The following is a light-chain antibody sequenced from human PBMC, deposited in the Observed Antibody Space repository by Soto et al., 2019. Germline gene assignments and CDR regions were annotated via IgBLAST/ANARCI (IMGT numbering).Light chain of an antibody. CDR2: DVS. J-gene: IGLJ1*01. CDR3: SSYTSSSTYV. CDR1: SSDVGGYNY. Sequence: QSALTQPASVSVSPGQSIAISCTGTSSDVGGYNYVSWYHQHPGKAPKLLAYDVSNRPSGVSNRFSGSKSGNTASLTISGLQAEDESDYYCSSYTSSSTYVFGTGTKVTVL. V-gene: IGLV2-14*01.